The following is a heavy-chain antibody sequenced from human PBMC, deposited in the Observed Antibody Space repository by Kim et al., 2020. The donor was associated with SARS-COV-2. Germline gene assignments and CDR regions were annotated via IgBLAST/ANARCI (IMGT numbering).Heavy chain of an antibody. D-gene: IGHD6-19*01. CDR1: GYSFTSYW. J-gene: IGHJ6*02. Sequence: GESLKISCKGSGYSFTSYWIGWVRQMPGKGLEWMGIIYPGDSDTRYSPSFQGQVTISADKSISTAYLQWSSLKASDTAMYYCARPPVAVDYYYGMDVWGQGTTVTVSS. V-gene: IGHV5-51*01. CDR2: IYPGDSDT. CDR3: ARPPVAVDYYYGMDV.